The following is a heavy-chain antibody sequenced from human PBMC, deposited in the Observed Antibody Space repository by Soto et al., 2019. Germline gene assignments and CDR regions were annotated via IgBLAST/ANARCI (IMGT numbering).Heavy chain of an antibody. CDR2: IIPIFGTA. CDR1: GGTFSSYA. V-gene: IGHV1-69*13. CDR3: ARVGSGVSYYYDSSGYLNWFDP. D-gene: IGHD3-22*01. Sequence: GASVKVSCKASGGTFSSYAISWVRQAPGQGLEWMGGIIPIFGTANYAQKFQGRVTITADESTSTAYMELSSLRSEDTAVYYCARVGSGVSYYYDSSGYLNWFDPWGQGTLVTVSS. J-gene: IGHJ5*02.